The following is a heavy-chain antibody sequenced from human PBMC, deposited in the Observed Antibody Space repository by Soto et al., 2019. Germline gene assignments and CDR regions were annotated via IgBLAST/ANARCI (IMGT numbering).Heavy chain of an antibody. CDR2: ITSSTTYK. V-gene: IGHV3-21*01. D-gene: IGHD3-22*01. Sequence: EAQLVESGGGLVKPGGSLRLSCTASEFTFSSYNMNWVRQAPGKGLEWVSSITSSTTYKFYADSVKGRFTISRDNAKNSLYLQMNSLRAEDTAVYYCARAPYYYDSSDYSTTTYYFDYWGQGTLVTVSS. J-gene: IGHJ4*02. CDR3: ARAPYYYDSSDYSTTTYYFDY. CDR1: EFTFSSYN.